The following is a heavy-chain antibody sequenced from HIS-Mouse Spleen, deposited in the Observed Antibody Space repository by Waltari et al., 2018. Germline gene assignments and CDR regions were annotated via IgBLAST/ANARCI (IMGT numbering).Heavy chain of an antibody. D-gene: IGHD6-13*01. CDR2: ISYSGST. CDR1: GGSISSSRYY. Sequence: QLQLQESGPGLVKPSETLSLTCTVSGGSISSSRYYWGWIRQPPGKGLEWIGSISYSGSTYYNPSLKSRVTISVDTSKNQFSLKLSSVTAADTAVYYCAREIPYSSSWYDWYFDLWGRGTLVTVSS. CDR3: AREIPYSSSWYDWYFDL. V-gene: IGHV4-39*07. J-gene: IGHJ2*01.